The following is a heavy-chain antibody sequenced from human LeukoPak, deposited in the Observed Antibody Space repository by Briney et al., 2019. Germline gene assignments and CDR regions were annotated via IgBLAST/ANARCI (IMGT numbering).Heavy chain of an antibody. Sequence: ASVKVSCKASGYTFTGYYMHWVRQAPGQGLEWMGWINPNSGGTNYAQKFQGRVTMTRGTSISTAYMELSRLRSDDTAVYYCARLLAYCGGDCYYMDVWGKGTTVTISS. CDR2: INPNSGGT. V-gene: IGHV1-2*02. CDR1: GYTFTGYY. CDR3: ARLLAYCGGDCYYMDV. J-gene: IGHJ6*03. D-gene: IGHD2-21*01.